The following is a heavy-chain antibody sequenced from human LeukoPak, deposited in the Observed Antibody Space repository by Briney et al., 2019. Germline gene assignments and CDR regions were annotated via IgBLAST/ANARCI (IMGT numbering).Heavy chain of an antibody. J-gene: IGHJ6*02. CDR1: GGSISSYH. Sequence: SETLPLTCTVSGGSISSYHWSWIRQPPGEGLEWIGHIYYTGSTNYNPSLKSRVTISLDTSENQFSLKLTSVTAADTAVYYCTRSLGVVIHGGMDVWGQGTTVTVSS. CDR2: IYYTGST. CDR3: TRSLGVVIHGGMDV. V-gene: IGHV4-59*01. D-gene: IGHD3-3*01.